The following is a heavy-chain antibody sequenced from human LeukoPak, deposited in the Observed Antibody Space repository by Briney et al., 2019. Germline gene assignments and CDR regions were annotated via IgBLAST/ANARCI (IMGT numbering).Heavy chain of an antibody. CDR2: IYYSGST. Sequence: PSETLSLTCTVSGDSINDRYWSWIRRPPGRGLEWIGYIYYSGSTNYNPSLKSRVTISVDTSKNQFSLKLSSVTAADTAVYYCARGGWSNDYWGQGTLVAVSS. J-gene: IGHJ4*02. D-gene: IGHD6-19*01. CDR3: ARGGWSNDY. CDR1: GDSINDRY. V-gene: IGHV4-59*11.